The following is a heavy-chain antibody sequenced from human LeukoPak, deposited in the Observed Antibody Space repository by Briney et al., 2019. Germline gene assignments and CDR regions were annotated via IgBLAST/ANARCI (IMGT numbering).Heavy chain of an antibody. J-gene: IGHJ3*02. CDR1: GGSISSGGYS. Sequence: SSETLSLTCAASGGSISSGGYSWSWIRRPPGEGREWIGYIYHSGSTYYNPSLKSRVTISVDRSKNQFSLKLSSVTAADTAVYYCARSITIFGVPSREAFDIWGQGTMVTVSS. V-gene: IGHV4-30-2*01. D-gene: IGHD3-3*01. CDR3: ARSITIFGVPSREAFDI. CDR2: IYHSGST.